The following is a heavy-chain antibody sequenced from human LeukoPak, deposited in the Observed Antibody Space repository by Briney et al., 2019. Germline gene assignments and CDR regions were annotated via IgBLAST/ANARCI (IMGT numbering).Heavy chain of an antibody. J-gene: IGHJ5*02. CDR1: GGSIRSSGHY. CDR2: ISHSGNT. D-gene: IGHD2-21*02. Sequence: SETLSLTCTVPGGSIRSSGHYWTWIRQHPEKGLEWIGYISHSGNTYYNPSLKTRISISLGTSSNHFSLRLSCVTAADTAVYYCARARDVCGGGCPEVANWFDPWGQGTLVAVSS. CDR3: ARARDVCGGGCPEVANWFDP. V-gene: IGHV4-31*03.